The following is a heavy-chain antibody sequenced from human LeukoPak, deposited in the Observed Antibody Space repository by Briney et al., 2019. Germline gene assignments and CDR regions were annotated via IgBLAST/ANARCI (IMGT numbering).Heavy chain of an antibody. D-gene: IGHD3-10*01. CDR3: RWGVNASLDS. V-gene: IGHV3-7*01. CDR2: INPSGSDK. CDR1: GFTLSNSW. J-gene: IGHJ5*01. Sequence: GGSLRLSCAGSGFTLSNSWMGWVRQAPGKGLEWVANINPSGSDKYYVDSAEGRFTVSKDNAKNSVYLQMNSLRVEDTGIYCGRWGVNASLDSWGQGTLVSVSA.